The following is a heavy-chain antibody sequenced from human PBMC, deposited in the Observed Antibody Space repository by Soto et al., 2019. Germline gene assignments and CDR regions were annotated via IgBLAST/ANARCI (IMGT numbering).Heavy chain of an antibody. CDR1: GGSFSGYY. CDR3: ARGLKVRGVSTYWFDP. J-gene: IGHJ5*02. CDR2: INHSGST. Sequence: QVQLQQWGAGLLKPSETLSLTCAVYGGSFSGYYWSWIRQPPGKGLEWIGEINHSGSTNYNPSLKSRVTISVDPSKNQFSLKLSSVTAADTAVYYCARGLKVRGVSTYWFDPWGQGTLVTVSS. V-gene: IGHV4-34*01. D-gene: IGHD3-10*01.